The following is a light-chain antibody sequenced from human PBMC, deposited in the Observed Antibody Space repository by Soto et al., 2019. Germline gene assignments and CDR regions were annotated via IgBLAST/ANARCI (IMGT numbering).Light chain of an antibody. V-gene: IGLV2-14*01. CDR1: TNDIGGYNY. CDR2: EVR. J-gene: IGLJ3*02. Sequence: QSALPQPACVSGSPGQSITISCSGSTNDIGGYNYVSWYQHHPGKVPKVIIYEVRNRPSGVSNRFSGSKSGNTASLTISGLQADDEADYYCCSYTISATLVFGGGTKLTVL. CDR3: CSYTISATLV.